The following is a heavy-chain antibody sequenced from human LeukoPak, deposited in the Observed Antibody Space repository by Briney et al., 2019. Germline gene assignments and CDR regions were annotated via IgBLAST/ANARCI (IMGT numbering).Heavy chain of an antibody. D-gene: IGHD6-19*01. J-gene: IGHJ4*02. V-gene: IGHV4-34*01. Sequence: SETLSLTCAVYGGSFSGYYWSWIRQPPGKGLEWIGEINHNGSTNYNPSLKSRVTISVDTSKNQFSLKLSSVTAADTAVYYCARGKRIAVAGTFDYWGQGTLVTVSS. CDR1: GGSFSGYY. CDR2: INHNGST. CDR3: ARGKRIAVAGTFDY.